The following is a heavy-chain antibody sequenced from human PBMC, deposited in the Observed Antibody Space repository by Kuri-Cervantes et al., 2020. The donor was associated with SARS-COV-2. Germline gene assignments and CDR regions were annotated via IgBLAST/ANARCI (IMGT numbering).Heavy chain of an antibody. Sequence: GGSLRLSCAASGFTFSDKWMSWVRQAPGKGLEWVANINQDGSEEFYVESVKGRFTISRGNARNSLYLQMNSLRAEDTALYYCAKGISVEKARVGENWGQGTLVTVSS. CDR2: INQDGSEE. CDR3: AKGISVEKARVGEN. CDR1: GFTFSDKW. D-gene: IGHD5-24*01. V-gene: IGHV3-7*04. J-gene: IGHJ4*02.